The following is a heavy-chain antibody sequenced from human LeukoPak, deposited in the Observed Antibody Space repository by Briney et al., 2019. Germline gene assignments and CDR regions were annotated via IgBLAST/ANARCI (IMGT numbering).Heavy chain of an antibody. J-gene: IGHJ6*02. Sequence: ASVKVSCKASGFTFTVYYIHWVRQAPGQGLEWLGWITPNSGGTNYAQRFQGRVTMTRGTSISTAYMELSRLRSDDTAVYYCAREGQYTWNSNPYYFHYGMDVWGQGTTVTVSS. CDR2: ITPNSGGT. CDR1: GFTFTVYY. D-gene: IGHD1-7*01. CDR3: AREGQYTWNSNPYYFHYGMDV. V-gene: IGHV1-2*02.